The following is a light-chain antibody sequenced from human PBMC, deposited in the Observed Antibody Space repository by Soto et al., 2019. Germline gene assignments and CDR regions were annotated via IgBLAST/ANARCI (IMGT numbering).Light chain of an antibody. V-gene: IGKV3-11*01. Sequence: EIVLTQSPANLSLSPGERATLSCRASQSVSTYLAWYQQKPGQAPRLLIYDASSRATGIPARFSGSGSGTEFTLTISSLEPEDFAVYYCQQRSSWPVTFGQGTRVEIK. J-gene: IGKJ1*01. CDR2: DAS. CDR3: QQRSSWPVT. CDR1: QSVSTY.